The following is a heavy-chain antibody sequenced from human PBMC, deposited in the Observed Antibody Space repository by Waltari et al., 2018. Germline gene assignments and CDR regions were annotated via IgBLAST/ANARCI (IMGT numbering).Heavy chain of an antibody. CDR2: ISDGSSYI. CDR3: ARVGRDYGHRGDFDY. J-gene: IGHJ4*02. V-gene: IGHV3-21*01. D-gene: IGHD3-10*01. Sequence: EVQLVESGGGLVKPGGSLTLSCAASGFTFSTYSMNWVRQAPGKGLGWVASISDGSSYIYYADSVKGRFTISRDNAKNSLYLQMNSLRAEDTAVYYCARVGRDYGHRGDFDYWGQGTLVTVSS. CDR1: GFTFSTYS.